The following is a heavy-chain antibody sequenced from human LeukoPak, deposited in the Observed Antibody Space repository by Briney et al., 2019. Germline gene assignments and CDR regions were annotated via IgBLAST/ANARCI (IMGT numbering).Heavy chain of an antibody. Sequence: SETLSLTCTVSGGSISSYYWSWIRQPPGKGLEWIGYIYYSGSTNYNPSLKSRVTTSVDTSKNQFSLKLSSVTAADTAVYYCARDDYGGSPYDYWGQGTLVTVSS. CDR1: GGSISSYY. J-gene: IGHJ4*02. CDR3: ARDDYGGSPYDY. D-gene: IGHD4-23*01. V-gene: IGHV4-59*01. CDR2: IYYSGST.